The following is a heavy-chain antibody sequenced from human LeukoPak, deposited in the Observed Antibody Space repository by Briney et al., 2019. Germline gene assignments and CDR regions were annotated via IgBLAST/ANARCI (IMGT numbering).Heavy chain of an antibody. V-gene: IGHV3-74*01. CDR3: ARDGIVGAIDY. J-gene: IGHJ4*02. CDR1: GSTFSSYW. Sequence: GGSLRLSCAASGSTFSSYWMHWVRQAPGKGLVWVSRINSDGSSTSYADSVKGRFTISRDNAKNTLYLQMNSLRAEDTAVYYCARDGIVGAIDYWGQGTLVTVSS. CDR2: INSDGSST. D-gene: IGHD1-26*01.